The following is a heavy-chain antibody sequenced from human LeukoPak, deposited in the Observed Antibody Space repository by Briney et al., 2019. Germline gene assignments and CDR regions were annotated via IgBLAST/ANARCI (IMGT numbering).Heavy chain of an antibody. CDR2: IYTSGST. Sequence: SEPLSLTCTVSGGSISSGSYYWSWIRQPAGKGLEWIGRIYTSGSTNYNPSLKSRVTISVDTSKNQFSLKLSSVTAADTAVYYCARGGDIVVVPAATFDYWGQGTLVTVSS. D-gene: IGHD2-2*01. CDR1: GGSISSGSYY. CDR3: ARGGDIVVVPAATFDY. J-gene: IGHJ4*02. V-gene: IGHV4-61*02.